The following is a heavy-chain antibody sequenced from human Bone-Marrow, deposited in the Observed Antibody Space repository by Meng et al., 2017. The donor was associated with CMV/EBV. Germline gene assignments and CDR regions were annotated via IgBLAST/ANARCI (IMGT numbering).Heavy chain of an antibody. D-gene: IGHD6-6*01. CDR2: INHSGST. Sequence: SETLSLTCAVYGGSFSGYYWSWIRQPPGKGLEWIGEINHSGSTNYNPSLKSRVTISVDTSKNQFSLKLSSVTAADTAVYYCARGFGHSSSFGKHYYYYYGMDVWGQGTTVTVSS. CDR3: ARGFGHSSSFGKHYYYYYGMDV. V-gene: IGHV4-34*01. J-gene: IGHJ6*02. CDR1: GGSFSGYY.